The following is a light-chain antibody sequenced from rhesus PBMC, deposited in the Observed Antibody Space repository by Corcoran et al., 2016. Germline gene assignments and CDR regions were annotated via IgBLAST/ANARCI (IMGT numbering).Light chain of an antibody. V-gene: IGKV3S9*01. J-gene: IGKJ1*01. CDR2: GAS. Sequence: EIAMTQSPATLSLSPGERATLSCRASQSVSSYVAWYQQKPEQAPRLIIHGASSRATGIPDSFSGSGSGINFPLIISSLEPGDVGVYYCRQYNNWWTFGQGTKVEIK. CDR3: RQYNNWWT. CDR1: QSVSSY.